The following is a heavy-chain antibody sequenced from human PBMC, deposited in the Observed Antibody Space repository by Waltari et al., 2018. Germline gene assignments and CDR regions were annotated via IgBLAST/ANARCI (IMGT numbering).Heavy chain of an antibody. J-gene: IGHJ4*02. CDR3: FCGDYRRGGVDY. Sequence: QVQLVQSGAEVKKPGASVKVSCKASGYTFTSYAMHWVRQAPGQRLEWMGWINAGKCNTKYSQKFLGRVTISRDTSAGTGYMGVCSLRSEDTAVYYCFCGDYRRGGVDYWGQGTLVTVSS. V-gene: IGHV1-3*01. D-gene: IGHD4-17*01. CDR1: GYTFTSYA. CDR2: INAGKCNT.